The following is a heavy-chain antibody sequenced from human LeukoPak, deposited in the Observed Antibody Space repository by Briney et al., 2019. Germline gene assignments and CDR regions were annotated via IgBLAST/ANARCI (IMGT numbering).Heavy chain of an antibody. Sequence: SETLSLTCTVSVGSISSSSYYWGWIRQPPGKGLEWIGSIYYSGSTYYNPSLKSRVTISVDTSKNQFSLKLSSVTAADTAVYYCAKRDGYNAAYFDYWGQGTLVTVSS. CDR1: VGSISSSSYY. D-gene: IGHD5-24*01. CDR3: AKRDGYNAAYFDY. CDR2: IYYSGST. J-gene: IGHJ4*02. V-gene: IGHV4-39*07.